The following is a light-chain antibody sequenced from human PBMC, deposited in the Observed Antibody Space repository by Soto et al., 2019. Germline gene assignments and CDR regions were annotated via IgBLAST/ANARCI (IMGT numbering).Light chain of an antibody. V-gene: IGKV4-1*01. Sequence: DIVMTQSPDSLAVSLGERATINCKYSQSVLYSSNNKNYLAWYQQKPGQPPKLLIYWASTRESGVPDRFSGSGSGTEFTHTISSLQAEDVAVYYCQQYYTTPLTFGGGTKVDIK. CDR2: WAS. CDR3: QQYYTTPLT. CDR1: QSVLYSSNNKNY. J-gene: IGKJ4*01.